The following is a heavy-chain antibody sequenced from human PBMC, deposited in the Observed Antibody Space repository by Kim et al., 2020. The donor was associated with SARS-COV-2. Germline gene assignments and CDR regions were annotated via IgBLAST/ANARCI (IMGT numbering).Heavy chain of an antibody. CDR3: ARQSSSGWCFDY. D-gene: IGHD6-19*01. V-gene: IGHV4-59*08. Sequence: SETLSLTCTVSGGSISSYYWSWIRQPPGKGLEWIGYIYYSGSTNYNPSLKSRVTISVDTSKNQFSLKLSSVTAADTAVYYCARQSSSGWCFDYWGQGTLVTVSS. J-gene: IGHJ4*02. CDR2: IYYSGST. CDR1: GGSISSYY.